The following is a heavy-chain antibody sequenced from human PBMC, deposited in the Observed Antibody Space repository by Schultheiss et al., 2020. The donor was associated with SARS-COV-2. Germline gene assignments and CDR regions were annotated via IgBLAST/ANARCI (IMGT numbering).Heavy chain of an antibody. J-gene: IGHJ5*02. V-gene: IGHV1-2*06. CDR1: GYRFTDYW. CDR3: ARVVPAARASGITRWFDP. CDR2: INPSSGDT. D-gene: IGHD2-2*01. Sequence: ASVKVSCKASGYRFTDYWINWVRQAPGQGLEWMGRINPSSGDTNYAQKFQDRVTMATDTSINTAYMELSRLRSDDTAVYYCARVVPAARASGITRWFDPWGQGTLVTVSS.